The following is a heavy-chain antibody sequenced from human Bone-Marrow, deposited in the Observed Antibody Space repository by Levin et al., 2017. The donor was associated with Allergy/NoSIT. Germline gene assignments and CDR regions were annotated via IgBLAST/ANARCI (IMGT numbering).Heavy chain of an antibody. CDR2: ISGNIVNR. CDR3: AKDRGFGSGTYGAFDF. V-gene: IGHV3-23*01. Sequence: GESLKISCAASGFTFGDYWMHWVRQAPGKGLEWVSGISGNIVNRYYADSVKGRFTVSRDNSKNTLYLQMNSLRVEDTAIYYCAKDRGFGSGTYGAFDFWGQGTMVTVSS. D-gene: IGHD3-10*01. CDR1: GFTFGDYW. J-gene: IGHJ3*01.